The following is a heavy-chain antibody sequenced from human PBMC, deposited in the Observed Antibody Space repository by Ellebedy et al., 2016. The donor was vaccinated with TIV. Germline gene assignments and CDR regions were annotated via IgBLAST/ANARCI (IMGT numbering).Heavy chain of an antibody. V-gene: IGHV3-11*01. CDR3: ARDTRFIDQQHNWFDP. CDR1: GFIFSDYQ. D-gene: IGHD2-2*01. Sequence: GGSLRLSCAASGFIFSDYQMSWIRQAPGKGLECISYISSSGGTVYYADSVKGRFTISRDNAKNSLYRQMNSLRAEDTAVYYCARDTRFIDQQHNWFDPWGQGTLVTVSS. CDR2: ISSSGGTV. J-gene: IGHJ5*02.